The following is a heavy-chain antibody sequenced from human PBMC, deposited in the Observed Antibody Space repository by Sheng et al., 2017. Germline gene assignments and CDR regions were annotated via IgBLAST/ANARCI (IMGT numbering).Heavy chain of an antibody. CDR3: ARGRGXYDFWSGYSTYYYYGMDV. V-gene: IGHV4-38-2*01. Sequence: QVQLQESGPGLVKPSETLSLTCAVSGYSISSGYYWGWIRQPPGKGLEWIGSIYHSGSTYYNPSLKSRVTMSVDTSKNQFSLKLSSVTAADTAVYYCARGRGXYDFWSGYSTYYYYGMDVWGQGDHG. CDR2: IYHSGST. J-gene: IGHJ6*02. D-gene: IGHD3-3*01. CDR1: GYSISSGYY.